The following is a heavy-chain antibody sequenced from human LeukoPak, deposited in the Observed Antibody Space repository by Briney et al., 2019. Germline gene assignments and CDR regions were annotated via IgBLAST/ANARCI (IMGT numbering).Heavy chain of an antibody. CDR3: AKAYQLFFDY. J-gene: IGHJ4*02. V-gene: IGHV3-30*02. D-gene: IGHD2-2*01. CDR2: IRYDGSNK. Sequence: GGSLRLSCAASGFTFSSYGMHWVRQAPGKGLEWVAFIRYDGSNKYYADSVKGRLTIPRDNSKNTLYLQMNSLRAEDTAVYYCAKAYQLFFDYWGQGTLVTVSS. CDR1: GFTFSSYG.